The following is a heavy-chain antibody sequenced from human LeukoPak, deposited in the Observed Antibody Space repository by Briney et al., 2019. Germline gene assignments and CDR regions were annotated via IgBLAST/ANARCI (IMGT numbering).Heavy chain of an antibody. CDR1: GGSFSGYY. D-gene: IGHD6-6*01. J-gene: IGHJ4*02. V-gene: IGHV4-34*01. CDR2: INHSGST. Sequence: SETLSLTCAVYGGSFSGYYWSWIRQPPGKGLEWIGEINHSGSTNYNPFLKSRVTISVDTSKNQFSLKLSSVTAADTAVYYCARDRSSSSAGLDYWGQGTLVTVSS. CDR3: ARDRSSSSAGLDY.